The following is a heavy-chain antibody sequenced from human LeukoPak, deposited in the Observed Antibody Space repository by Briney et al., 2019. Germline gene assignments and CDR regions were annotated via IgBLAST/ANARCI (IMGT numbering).Heavy chain of an antibody. CDR2: MNSDGSIL. Sequence: PGGSLRLSCVGSGFTFSSFWMHWVRQLPGKGPVWLSRMNSDGSILTYADSVKGRFTISRDNAKNTLLLQMNNLRAEDTAVYYCASSSGAILDNWGQGALVTVSS. V-gene: IGHV3-74*01. CDR1: GFTFSSFW. J-gene: IGHJ4*02. D-gene: IGHD3-10*01. CDR3: ASSSGAILDN.